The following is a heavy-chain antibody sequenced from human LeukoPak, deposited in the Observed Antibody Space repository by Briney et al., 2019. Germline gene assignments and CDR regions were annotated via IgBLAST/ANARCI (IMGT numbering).Heavy chain of an antibody. J-gene: IGHJ6*04. V-gene: IGHV3-33*01. Sequence: GGSRRLACAASGFTFSSYGMHWVRQAPGKGLEWVAVIWYDGSNKYHADSVKGRFTISRDNSKTTLYLQMNSLRAEDTAVYYCARDSAPFDDILTGYNYYYGMDVWGKGTTVTVSS. D-gene: IGHD3-9*01. CDR3: ARDSAPFDDILTGYNYYYGMDV. CDR1: GFTFSSYG. CDR2: IWYDGSNK.